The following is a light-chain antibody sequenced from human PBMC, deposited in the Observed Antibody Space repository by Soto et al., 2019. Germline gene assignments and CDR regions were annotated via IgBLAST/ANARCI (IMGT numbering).Light chain of an antibody. V-gene: IGKV3-20*01. J-gene: IGKJ1*01. CDR3: QQYGSSPTWT. CDR2: GAS. Sequence: ESVLAQSPGTLSLSPEERATLSCRASQSVSSSYLAWYQQKPGQAPRLLIYGASSRATGIPDRFSGSGSGTDFTLTISRLEPEDFAVYYCQQYGSSPTWTFGQGTKV. CDR1: QSVSSSY.